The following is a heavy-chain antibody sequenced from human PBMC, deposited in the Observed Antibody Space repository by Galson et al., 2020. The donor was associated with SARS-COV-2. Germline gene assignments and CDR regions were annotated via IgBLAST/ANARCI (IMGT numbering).Heavy chain of an antibody. D-gene: IGHD3-22*01. CDR1: GFTFSSYW. V-gene: IGHV3-7*01. CDR2: IKQDGSEK. Sequence: GESLKISCAASGFTFSSYWMSWVRQAPGKGLEWVANIKQDGSEKYYVDSVKGRFTISRDNAKNSLYLQMNSLRAEDTAVYYCAREGRGRAQTGGYYDSSGSGGGYYYGMDVWGQGTTVTVSS. CDR3: AREGRGRAQTGGYYDSSGSGGGYYYGMDV. J-gene: IGHJ6*02.